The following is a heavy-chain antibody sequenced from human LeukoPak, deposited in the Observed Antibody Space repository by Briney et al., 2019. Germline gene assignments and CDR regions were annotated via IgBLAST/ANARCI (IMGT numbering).Heavy chain of an antibody. CDR1: GFTFSSYA. CDR3: AKVFGEQQLVGDY. D-gene: IGHD6-13*01. CDR2: ISGSDGST. J-gene: IGHJ4*02. V-gene: IGHV3-23*01. Sequence: PGGSLRLSCAASGFTFSSYAMTWVRQAPGKGLEWVSGISGSDGSTYYADSVKGRFTVSRDSSKNTLYLQMSSLRAEDTAVYYCAKVFGEQQLVGDYWGQGTLVTVSS.